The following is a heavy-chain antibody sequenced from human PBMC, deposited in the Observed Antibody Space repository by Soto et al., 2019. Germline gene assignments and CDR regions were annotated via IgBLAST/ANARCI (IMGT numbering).Heavy chain of an antibody. CDR3: ARNPYYYDSGGYSFDY. V-gene: IGHV3-74*01. D-gene: IGHD3-22*01. CDR2: INSDGSST. Sequence: GESLRLSCAASGFTFSSYCMNWVRQPPGKGLVWVSRINSDGSSTSYADSVKGRFTISRENAKNTLYLQMNSLSAEDTAVYYCARNPYYYDSGGYSFDYWGQGTLVTVSS. CDR1: GFTFSSYC. J-gene: IGHJ4*02.